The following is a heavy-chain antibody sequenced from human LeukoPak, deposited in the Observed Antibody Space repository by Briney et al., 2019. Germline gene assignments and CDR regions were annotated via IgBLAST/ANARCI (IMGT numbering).Heavy chain of an antibody. Sequence: SETLSLTCTVSGGSISGYYWSWIRQPPGMGLEWIAYIHYSGSTNSNPSLKSRVTISVDTSRNQFSLKLSSVTAADTAVYYCAKTAPAGWFDPWAREPWSPSPQ. CDR2: IHYSGST. J-gene: IGHJ5*02. CDR3: AKTAPAGWFDP. V-gene: IGHV4-59*01. CDR1: GGSISGYY. D-gene: IGHD6-13*01.